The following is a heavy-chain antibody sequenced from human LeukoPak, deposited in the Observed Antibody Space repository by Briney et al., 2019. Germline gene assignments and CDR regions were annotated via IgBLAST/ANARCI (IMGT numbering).Heavy chain of an antibody. CDR1: GYTFTGYD. CDR3: ARFYDFWSGYYPRSRAFDI. D-gene: IGHD3-3*01. J-gene: IGHJ3*02. Sequence: EASVKVSCKASGYTFTGYDMHWVRQAPGQGLEWMGWINPNSGGTNYAQKFQGRVTMTRDTSISTAYMELSRLRSDDTAVYYCARFYDFWSGYYPRSRAFDIWGQGTMVTVSS. V-gene: IGHV1-2*02. CDR2: INPNSGGT.